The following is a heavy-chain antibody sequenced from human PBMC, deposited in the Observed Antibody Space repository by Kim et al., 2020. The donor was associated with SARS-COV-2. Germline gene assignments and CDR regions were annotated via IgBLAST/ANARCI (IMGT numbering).Heavy chain of an antibody. Sequence: VKGRFTISRDNSKNTLYLQMNSLRAEDTAVYYCAKVPYDSSGYTPYFDYWGQGTLVTVSS. CDR3: AKVPYDSSGYTPYFDY. V-gene: IGHV3-23*01. J-gene: IGHJ4*02. D-gene: IGHD3-22*01.